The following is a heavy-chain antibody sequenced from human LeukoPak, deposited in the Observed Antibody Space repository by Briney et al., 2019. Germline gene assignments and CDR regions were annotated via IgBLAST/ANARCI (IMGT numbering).Heavy chain of an antibody. D-gene: IGHD3-9*01. CDR2: MYHSGST. CDR3: ASESPYYDILTGTKNYYYYMDV. CDR1: GYSISSGYY. J-gene: IGHJ6*03. Sequence: SETPSLTCTVSGYSISSGYYWGWIRQPPGKGLEWIGSMYHSGSTYYNPSLKSRVTISVDTAKNQFSLKLSSVTAADTAVYYCASESPYYDILTGTKNYYYYMDVWGKGTTVTVSS. V-gene: IGHV4-38-2*02.